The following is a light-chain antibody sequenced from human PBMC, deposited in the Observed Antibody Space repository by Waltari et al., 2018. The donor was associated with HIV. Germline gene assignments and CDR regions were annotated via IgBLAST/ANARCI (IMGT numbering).Light chain of an antibody. V-gene: IGLV3-21*02. CDR3: QALEV. J-gene: IGLJ3*02. Sequence: SYVLTQPPSVSVAPGQTARITCGGNNIGSKSVHWYQRKPGQAPGLVVYDDSGRPSGIPERFSGSNSGNTATLTISRVEAGDEADYYCQALEVFGGGTKLTVL. CDR1: NIGSKS. CDR2: DDS.